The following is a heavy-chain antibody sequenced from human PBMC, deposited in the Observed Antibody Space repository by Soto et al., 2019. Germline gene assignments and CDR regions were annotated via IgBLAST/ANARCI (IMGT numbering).Heavy chain of an antibody. D-gene: IGHD1-1*01. J-gene: IGHJ4*02. V-gene: IGHV4-34*01. CDR3: ARGSGIVALPGELEDVKYDY. CDR1: GQSFSDHS. CDR2: INESGST. Sequence: QVQLQQWGAGLVKPSETLSLSCAVYGQSFSDHSWAWIRQPPGKRLEWIGEINESGSTYYNPSLKSRVTISTDTSNNQFSLKLSSVSAADTAAYFCARGSGIVALPGELEDVKYDYWGQGTLVNVSS.